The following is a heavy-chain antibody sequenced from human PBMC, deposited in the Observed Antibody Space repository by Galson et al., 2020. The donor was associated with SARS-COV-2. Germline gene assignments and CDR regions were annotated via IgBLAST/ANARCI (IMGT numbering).Heavy chain of an antibody. CDR3: AKLELPSGDGGYLDL. J-gene: IGHJ2*01. D-gene: IGHD1-7*01. V-gene: IGHV3-11*01. CDR2: IGRTGSTK. Sequence: GGSLRLSCAASGFPFSAHYMSWIRQPPGKGLEWVSYIGRTGSTKQYADSVKGSFTITRDNARKSVFLQMNSLTAEATAVYYCAKLELPSGDGGYLDLWGRGTLVTVSA. CDR1: GFPFSAHY.